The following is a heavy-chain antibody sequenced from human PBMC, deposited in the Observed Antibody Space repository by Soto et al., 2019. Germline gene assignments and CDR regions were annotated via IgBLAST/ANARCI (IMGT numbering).Heavy chain of an antibody. D-gene: IGHD3-10*01. V-gene: IGHV1-18*01. CDR3: ARASQGSTMVRGVTYYFDY. J-gene: IGHJ4*02. CDR1: GYTFTSYG. CDR2: ISAYNGNT. Sequence: ASVKVSCKASGYTFTSYGISWVRQAPGQGLEWMGWISAYNGNTNYAQKFQGRVTITADKSTSTAYMELSSLRSEDTAVYYCARASQGSTMVRGVTYYFDYWGQGTLVTVSS.